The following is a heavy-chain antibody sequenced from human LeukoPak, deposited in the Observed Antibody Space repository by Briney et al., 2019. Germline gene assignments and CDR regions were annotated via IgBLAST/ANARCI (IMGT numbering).Heavy chain of an antibody. Sequence: KPSETLSLTCTVSGDSISNYYWSWIRQPAGKGLEWIGRIYTTGSTNYNPSLKSRVIMSVDTSKNQFSLKLSSVTAADTAVYYCAKDMEGYCGRTSCYPSFLDYWGQGTLVTVSS. J-gene: IGHJ4*02. CDR1: GDSISNYY. CDR2: IYTTGST. CDR3: AKDMEGYCGRTSCYPSFLDY. D-gene: IGHD2-2*01. V-gene: IGHV4-4*07.